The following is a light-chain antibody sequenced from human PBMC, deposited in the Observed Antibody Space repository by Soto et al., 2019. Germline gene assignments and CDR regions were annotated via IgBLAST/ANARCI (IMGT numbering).Light chain of an antibody. CDR3: SSYAGNSTYV. CDR2: EGS. Sequence: QSVLTQPASVSGSPGQSITISCTGTSSDVGSYNLVSWYQQHPGKAPKFMIYEGSKRPSGVSNRFSGSKSGNTASLTISGLQAEDEAIYHCSSYAGNSTYVFGPGTKVTVL. CDR1: SSDVGSYNL. J-gene: IGLJ1*01. V-gene: IGLV2-23*01.